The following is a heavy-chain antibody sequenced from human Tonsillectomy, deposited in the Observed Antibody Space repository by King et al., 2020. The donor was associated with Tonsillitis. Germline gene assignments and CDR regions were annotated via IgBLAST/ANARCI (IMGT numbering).Heavy chain of an antibody. CDR3: GRYEGGVFDS. CDR2: SHNSENT. D-gene: IGHD2-15*01. J-gene: IGHJ5*01. V-gene: IGHV4-31*03. Sequence: VQLQESGPGLVKPSQTLSLTCTVSGGSISGGAYYCSWIRQHPGKGLEWIGDSHNSENTFYNPSLMSRLTISEDTSKNQFCLKLSSVTAADTAVYYCGRYEGGVFDSWGRGTLVTVSS. CDR1: GGSISGGAYY.